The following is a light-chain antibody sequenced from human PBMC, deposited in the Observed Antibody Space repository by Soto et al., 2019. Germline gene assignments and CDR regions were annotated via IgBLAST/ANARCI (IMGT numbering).Light chain of an antibody. CDR3: QQYSTYPWT. V-gene: IGKV1-5*01. CDR1: QSISSW. CDR2: DAS. Sequence: DIQMTQSPSTLSASVGDRVTITCRASQSISSWLAWYQQKPGKAPKVLIFDASSLESGVPSRFSGSASATEFTLTIISLQPDDFATYYCQQYSTYPWTFGQGTKVEIK. J-gene: IGKJ1*01.